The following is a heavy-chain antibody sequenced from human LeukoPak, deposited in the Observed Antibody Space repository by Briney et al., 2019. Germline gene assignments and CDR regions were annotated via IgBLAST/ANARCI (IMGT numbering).Heavy chain of an antibody. J-gene: IGHJ6*02. D-gene: IGHD3-22*01. CDR3: ARGCYYDSSDYYCYYYGMDV. Sequence: SQTLSLTCTVSGGSISSGGYYWSWIRQHPGKGLEWIGYIYYSGSTYYNPSLKSRVTISVDTSKNQFSLKLSSVTAADTAVYYCARGCYYDSSDYYCYYYGMDVWGQGTTVTVSS. V-gene: IGHV4-31*03. CDR2: IYYSGST. CDR1: GGSISSGGYY.